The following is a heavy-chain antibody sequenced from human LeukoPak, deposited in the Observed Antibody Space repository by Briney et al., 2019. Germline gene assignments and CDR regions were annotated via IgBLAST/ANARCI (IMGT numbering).Heavy chain of an antibody. D-gene: IGHD1-26*01. V-gene: IGHV3-48*03. Sequence: GGSLRLSCAASGFTFSSYEMNWVRQAPGKGLEWVSYITTSGRTIYYADSVKGRFTISRDNAKNSLYLQMNSLRAEDTAVYYCARDRGGSYSAIDYWGQGTLVTVSS. CDR2: ITTSGRTI. J-gene: IGHJ4*02. CDR1: GFTFSSYE. CDR3: ARDRGGSYSAIDY.